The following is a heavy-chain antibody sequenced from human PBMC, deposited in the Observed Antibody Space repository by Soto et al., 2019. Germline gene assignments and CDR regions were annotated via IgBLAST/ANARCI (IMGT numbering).Heavy chain of an antibody. D-gene: IGHD2-15*01. CDR3: AHVLVVVANYGMDV. CDR2: IYWDDDK. CDR1: GFSLSTSGMG. Sequence: QITLKESGPTLVKPTQTLTLNCTLSGFSLSTSGMGVGWIRQPPGKALEWLALIYWDDDKHYSPSLTSRLTITKDTYKTQGVLTLTNMDPVDTATYYCAHVLVVVANYGMDVWGQGTTVTVSS. J-gene: IGHJ6*02. V-gene: IGHV2-5*02.